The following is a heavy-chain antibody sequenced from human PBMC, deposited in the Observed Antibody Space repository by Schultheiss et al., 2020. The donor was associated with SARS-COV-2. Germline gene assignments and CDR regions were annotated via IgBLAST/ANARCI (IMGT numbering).Heavy chain of an antibody. CDR2: ISFDGSNK. Sequence: GGSLRLSCAASGFSFRSYGMHWVRQAPGKGLEWVALISFDGSNKYYADSVKGRFTISRDNSKNTLYLQMNSLRAEDTAVYYCGKLFGSSGGDYWGQGTLVTVSS. CDR1: GFSFRSYG. D-gene: IGHD6-6*01. V-gene: IGHV3-30*18. J-gene: IGHJ4*02. CDR3: GKLFGSSGGDY.